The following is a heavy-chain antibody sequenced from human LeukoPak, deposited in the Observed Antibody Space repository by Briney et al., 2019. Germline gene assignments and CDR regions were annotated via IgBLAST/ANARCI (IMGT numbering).Heavy chain of an antibody. Sequence: SETLSLTCAVYGGSFSGYYWNWIRQPPGKGLEWIGEINHSGSTNYNSSLKSRVTISVDTSKNQFSLKLSSVTAADTAVYYCARHSTVVGMGWFDPWGQGTLVTVSS. CDR2: INHSGST. D-gene: IGHD2-21*01. J-gene: IGHJ5*02. CDR1: GGSFSGYY. CDR3: ARHSTVVGMGWFDP. V-gene: IGHV4-34*01.